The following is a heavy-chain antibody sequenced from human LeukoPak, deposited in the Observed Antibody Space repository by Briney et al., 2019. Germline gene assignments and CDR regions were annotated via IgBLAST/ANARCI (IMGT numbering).Heavy chain of an antibody. D-gene: IGHD6-6*01. V-gene: IGHV3-66*01. Sequence: GGSLRLSCAASGFTFSSYGMNWVRQAPGKGLEWVSIIYTGGTTHYADSLKDRFTISRDDSINTLYLQMNSLRAEDTAVYYCAGDSSSYYFDYWGQGTLVTVSS. CDR1: GFTFSSYG. CDR3: AGDSSSYYFDY. CDR2: IYTGGTT. J-gene: IGHJ4*02.